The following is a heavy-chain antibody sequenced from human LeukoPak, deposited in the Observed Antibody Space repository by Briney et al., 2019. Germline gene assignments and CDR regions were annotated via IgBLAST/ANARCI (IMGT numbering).Heavy chain of an antibody. V-gene: IGHV3-53*01. J-gene: IGHJ6*03. Sequence: GGSLRLSCAGSGFIVGDTHMTWVRQAPGKGLQWVSLVYSGITTHYADSVKGRFSISRDHSNNILYLQMNTLRAEDTAVYYCARLQGYSLGYQYFYYMDVWGTGTTVTVSS. D-gene: IGHD5-18*01. CDR1: GFIVGDTH. CDR3: ARLQGYSLGYQYFYYMDV. CDR2: VYSGITT.